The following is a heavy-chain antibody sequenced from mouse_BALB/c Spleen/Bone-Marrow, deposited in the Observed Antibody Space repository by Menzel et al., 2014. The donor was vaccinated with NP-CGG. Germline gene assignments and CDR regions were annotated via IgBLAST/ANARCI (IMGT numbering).Heavy chain of an antibody. V-gene: IGHV1S81*02. CDR3: TRGDDYDEEFAY. CDR1: GYTFXSYY. J-gene: IGHJ3*01. D-gene: IGHD2-4*01. Sequence: QVQLQQSGAELVKPGASVKLSCKASGYTFXSYYMYWVKQRPGQGLEWIGGINPSNGGTNFNEKFKSKATLTVDKSSSTAYMQLSSLTSEDSAVYYCTRGDDYDEEFAYWGQGTLVTASA. CDR2: INPSNGGT.